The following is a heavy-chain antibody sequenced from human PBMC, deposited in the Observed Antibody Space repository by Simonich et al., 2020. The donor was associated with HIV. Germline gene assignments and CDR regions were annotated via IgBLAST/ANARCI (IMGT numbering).Heavy chain of an antibody. D-gene: IGHD7-27*01. CDR3: ARIGELGIGLDY. CDR2: INHRRNT. V-gene: IGHV4-34*01. J-gene: IGHJ4*02. Sequence: QVQLQQWGAGLLKPSETLSLSCAVYGGSFSDYYWSWIRQSPGKGLEWIGEINHRRNTNYNPSLKRRVTILVDTSKNQFSLRLSSVTAADTAVYYCARIGELGIGLDYWGQGTLVTVSS. CDR1: GGSFSDYY.